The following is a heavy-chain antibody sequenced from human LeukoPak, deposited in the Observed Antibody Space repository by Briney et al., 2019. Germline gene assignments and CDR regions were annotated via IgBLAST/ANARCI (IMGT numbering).Heavy chain of an antibody. Sequence: GASVKVSCKASGYTFTGYYMHWVRQAPGQGLEWMGWINPNSGGTNYAQKFQGRVTMTRDTSISTAYMELSSLRSEDTAVYYCARDGRDGYNHFDYWGQGTLVTVSS. CDR2: INPNSGGT. D-gene: IGHD5-24*01. CDR1: GYTFTGYY. CDR3: ARDGRDGYNHFDY. V-gene: IGHV1-2*02. J-gene: IGHJ4*02.